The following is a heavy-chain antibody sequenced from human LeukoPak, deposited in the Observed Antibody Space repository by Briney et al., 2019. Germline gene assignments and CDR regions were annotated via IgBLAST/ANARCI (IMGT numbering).Heavy chain of an antibody. J-gene: IGHJ4*02. Sequence: SETLSLTCAVSGYSISSGYYWGWIRQPPGKGLEWIGSIYHSGSTYYNPSLKSRVTISVDPSKNQFSLKLSSVTAADTAVYYCARITVVTPPGYWGQGTLVTVSS. CDR3: ARITVVTPPGY. CDR2: IYHSGST. V-gene: IGHV4-38-2*01. CDR1: GYSISSGYY. D-gene: IGHD4-23*01.